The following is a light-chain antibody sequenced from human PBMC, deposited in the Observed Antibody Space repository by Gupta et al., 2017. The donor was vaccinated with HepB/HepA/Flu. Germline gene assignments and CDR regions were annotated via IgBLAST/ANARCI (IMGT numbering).Light chain of an antibody. CDR2: WAS. V-gene: IGKV4-1*01. Sequence: DIVMTQSPDSLAVSLGERATINCKSSQSVLYSSNNKNYLVWYQQKPGQPPKLLIYWASTRESGVPDRFSGSGSGTDFTLTISSLRAEDVAVYYCQQYYSIPWTFGQGTKVEIK. J-gene: IGKJ1*01. CDR3: QQYYSIPWT. CDR1: QSVLYSSNNKNY.